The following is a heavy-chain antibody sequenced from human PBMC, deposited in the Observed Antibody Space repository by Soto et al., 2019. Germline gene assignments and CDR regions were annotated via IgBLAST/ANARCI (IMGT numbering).Heavy chain of an antibody. V-gene: IGHV4-4*07. CDR1: GAXISGFC. Sequence: EXLSRTCTFSGAXISGFCWIWIRKSAGKGLEWIGRIYATGTTDYNPSLKSRVMISVDTSKDQFSLKLRSVTSADTAVYYCVRDGTKTLRDWFDPWGQGISGTVSS. J-gene: IGHJ5*02. CDR3: VRDGTKTLRDWFDP. CDR2: IYATGTT. D-gene: IGHD1-1*01.